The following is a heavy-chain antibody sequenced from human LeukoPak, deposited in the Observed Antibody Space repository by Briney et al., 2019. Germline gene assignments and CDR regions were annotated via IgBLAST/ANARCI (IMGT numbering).Heavy chain of an antibody. D-gene: IGHD4-17*01. Sequence: SETLSLTCTVSGASISRSDYLWGWIRPPPGEGLGWIGCIYYSGSTYYSPSLKGRVTISVDTSRNQFSLKLNSVTAADTAVYYCARSSEYGDPFNYWGQGTLVTVSS. CDR2: IYYSGST. CDR1: GASISRSDYL. V-gene: IGHV4-39*01. J-gene: IGHJ4*02. CDR3: ARSSEYGDPFNY.